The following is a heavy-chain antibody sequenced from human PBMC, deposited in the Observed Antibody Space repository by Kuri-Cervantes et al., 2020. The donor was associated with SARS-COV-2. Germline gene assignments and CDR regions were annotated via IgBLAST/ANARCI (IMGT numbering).Heavy chain of an antibody. J-gene: IGHJ5*02. CDR2: ISGSGGST. CDR1: GGSISSSSYY. Sequence: ETLSLTCTVSGGSISSSSYYWGWIRQPPGKGLEWVSAISGSGGSTYYADSVKGRFTISRDNSKNTLYLQMNSLRAEDTAVYYCAKGLGSSWPYLDWFDPWGQGTLVTVSS. D-gene: IGHD6-13*01. CDR3: AKGLGSSWPYLDWFDP. V-gene: IGHV3-23*01.